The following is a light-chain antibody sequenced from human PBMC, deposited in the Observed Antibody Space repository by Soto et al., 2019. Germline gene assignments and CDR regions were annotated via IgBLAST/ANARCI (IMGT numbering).Light chain of an antibody. CDR2: AAS. V-gene: IGKV3-15*01. J-gene: IGKJ3*01. CDR1: QSVSGN. CDR3: QQYNNWPPST. Sequence: EIVMTQSPATLSVSPGERATLSCRASQSVSGNLSRYQQKPGQAPSLLIYAASTRTTGIPASFSGSGSGTGCTLTFSSLQTEEFEVYYCQQYNNWPPSTFGPGTKVDIK.